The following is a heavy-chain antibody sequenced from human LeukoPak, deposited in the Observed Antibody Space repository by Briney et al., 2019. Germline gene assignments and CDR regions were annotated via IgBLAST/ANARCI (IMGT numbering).Heavy chain of an antibody. V-gene: IGHV1-69*04. CDR1: GGTFSSYA. CDR2: IIPIFGIA. J-gene: IGHJ6*02. Sequence: SVKVSCKASGGTFSSYAISWVRQAPGQGLEWMGRIIPIFGIANYAQKFQGRVTITADKSTSTAYMELSSLRSEDTAVYYCARDSSSIAARPDYYYYGMDVWAQGTTVTVSS. CDR3: ARDSSSIAARPDYYYYGMDV. D-gene: IGHD6-6*01.